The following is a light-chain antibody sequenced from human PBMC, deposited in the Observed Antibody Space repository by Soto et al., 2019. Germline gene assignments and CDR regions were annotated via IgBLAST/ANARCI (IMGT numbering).Light chain of an antibody. CDR1: QTISRY. CDR3: QQNYNTPWT. CDR2: GAF. V-gene: IGKV1-39*01. J-gene: IGKJ1*01. Sequence: DIQMTQSPSSLSASVGDRVTITCRASQTISRYANWYQQKPGKAPKLLISGAFDLRSGVPSRFSGSGSGTDFTLNISGLQPEDLATYYCQQNYNTPWTFGQGTKVDIK.